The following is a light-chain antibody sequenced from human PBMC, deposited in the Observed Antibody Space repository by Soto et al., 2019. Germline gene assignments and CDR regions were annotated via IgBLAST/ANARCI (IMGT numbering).Light chain of an antibody. J-gene: IGKJ1*01. CDR3: QQYGSSLFA. V-gene: IGKV3-20*01. CDR2: GAS. CDR1: QSVSSSY. Sequence: EIVLTQSPATLSLSPVERATLSCRASQSVSSSYLAWYQQKPGQAPRLLIYGASSRATGIPDRFSGSGSGTDFTLTISRPEPEDFAVYYWQQYGSSLFAFGQGTKVDIK.